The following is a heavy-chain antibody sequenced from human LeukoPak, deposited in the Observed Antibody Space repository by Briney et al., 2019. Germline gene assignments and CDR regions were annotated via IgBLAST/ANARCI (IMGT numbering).Heavy chain of an antibody. Sequence: PSETLSLTCTVSGDSISSSGYYWGWIRQPPGKGLEWIGSIYYSGSTYYNPSLKSRVTISVDTSKNQFSLKLSSVTAADTAVYYCARLALELRPAHLDYSYYVRDVWGQGTTVTVSS. CDR1: GDSISSSGYY. V-gene: IGHV4-39*01. D-gene: IGHD1-7*01. CDR3: ARLALELRPAHLDYSYYVRDV. CDR2: IYYSGST. J-gene: IGHJ6*02.